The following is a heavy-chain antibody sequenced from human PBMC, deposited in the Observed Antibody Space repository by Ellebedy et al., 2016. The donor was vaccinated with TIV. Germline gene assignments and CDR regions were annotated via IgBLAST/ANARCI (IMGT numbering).Heavy chain of an antibody. J-gene: IGHJ6*02. CDR1: GYTFTAYY. V-gene: IGHV1-2*02. Sequence: ASVKVSCKASGYTFTAYYIHWVRQAPGQGLEWMGWINTDSGGTNSPQKFQGRVTMTRDTSVNTAYMELSRLQSDDTAVYYCARVLRATSGMDVWGQGTTVIVS. D-gene: IGHD4/OR15-4a*01. CDR3: ARVLRATSGMDV. CDR2: INTDSGGT.